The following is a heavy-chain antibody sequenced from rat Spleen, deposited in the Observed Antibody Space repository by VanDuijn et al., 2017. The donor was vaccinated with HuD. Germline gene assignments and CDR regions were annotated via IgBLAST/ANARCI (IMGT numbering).Heavy chain of an antibody. CDR3: ARHPITTVSYYFDY. D-gene: IGHD1-1*01. Sequence: EVQLVESGGGLVQSGRSLKLSCAVSGFTFNNYGMAWVRQTPTKGLEWVASISTGGGNTYYRDSVKGRFTISRDNAKNSQYLQMVSLRSEDTATYYCARHPITTVSYYFDYWGQGVMVTVSS. J-gene: IGHJ2*01. V-gene: IGHV5S14*01. CDR2: ISTGGGNT. CDR1: GFTFNNYG.